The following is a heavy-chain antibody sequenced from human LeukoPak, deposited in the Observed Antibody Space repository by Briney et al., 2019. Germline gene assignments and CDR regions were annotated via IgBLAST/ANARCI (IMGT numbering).Heavy chain of an antibody. CDR1: GFTFSSYA. V-gene: IGHV3-23*01. J-gene: IGHJ4*02. CDR2: ISETGDST. Sequence: GGSLRLSCAASGFTFSSYAMSWVRQAPGKGLEWVSSISETGDSTYYADSVKGRFTISRDNSKNTLYLQMSSLRAEDTAVYYCAKVWRGNYYDYWGQGTLVTVSS. CDR3: AKVWRGNYYDY. D-gene: IGHD1-1*01.